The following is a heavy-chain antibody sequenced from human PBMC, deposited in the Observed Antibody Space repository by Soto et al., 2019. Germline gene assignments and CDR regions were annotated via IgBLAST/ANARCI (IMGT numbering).Heavy chain of an antibody. CDR3: ARGPSMGWFDP. Sequence: PSETLCLTCAVYGGSFSGYYWSWIRQPPGKGLEWIGEINHSGSTNYNPSLKSRVTISVDTSKNQFSLKLSSVTAADTAVYYCARGPSMGWFDPWGQGTLVTGSS. D-gene: IGHD3-10*01. V-gene: IGHV4-34*01. CDR2: INHSGST. CDR1: GGSFSGYY. J-gene: IGHJ5*02.